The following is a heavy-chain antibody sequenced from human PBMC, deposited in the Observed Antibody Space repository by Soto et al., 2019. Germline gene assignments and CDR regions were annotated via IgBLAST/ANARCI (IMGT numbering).Heavy chain of an antibody. CDR2: IWYDGSNK. CDR3: ARGVYYDSSGYYSDLYY. Sequence: PGGSLRLSCAASGFTFSSYGMHWVRQAPGKGLEWVAVIWYDGSNKYYADSVKGRFTISRDNSKNTLYLQMNSLRAEDTAVYYCARGVYYDSSGYYSDLYYWGHGTLVSVSS. CDR1: GFTFSSYG. D-gene: IGHD3-22*01. J-gene: IGHJ4*01. V-gene: IGHV3-33*01.